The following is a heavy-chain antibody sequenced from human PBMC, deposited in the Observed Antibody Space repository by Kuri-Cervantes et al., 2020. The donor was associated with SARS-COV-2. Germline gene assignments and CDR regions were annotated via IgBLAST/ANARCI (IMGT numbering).Heavy chain of an antibody. CDR3: ARQSADCSSTSCYIDY. CDR1: GYSFTSYW. Sequence: GGSLRLSCKGSGYSFTSYWIGWVRQMPGKGLEWMGTIYPGDSDTRYSPSFQGQVTISADKSISTAYLQWSSLKASDTAMYYCARQSADCSSTSCYIDYWGQGTLVTVSS. CDR2: IYPGDSDT. J-gene: IGHJ4*02. V-gene: IGHV5-51*01. D-gene: IGHD2-2*02.